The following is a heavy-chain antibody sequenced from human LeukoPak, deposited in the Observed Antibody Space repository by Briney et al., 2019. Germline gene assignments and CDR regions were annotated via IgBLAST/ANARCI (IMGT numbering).Heavy chain of an antibody. CDR1: GFTFSIYE. CDR3: ARDLYYYGSGNYVPGFPDY. Sequence: GGSLRLSCAASGFTFSIYEMNWVRQAPGKGLEWVSYISISRSNTMYYADSVKGRFTISRDDAKNSLYLQMSSLRVEDTAVYYCARDLYYYGSGNYVPGFPDYWGQGTLVTVSS. D-gene: IGHD3-10*01. V-gene: IGHV3-48*03. J-gene: IGHJ4*02. CDR2: ISISRSNTM.